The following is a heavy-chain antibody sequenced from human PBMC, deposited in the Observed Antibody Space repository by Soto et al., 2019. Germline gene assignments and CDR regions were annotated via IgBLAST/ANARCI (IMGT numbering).Heavy chain of an antibody. CDR3: ARASSGWTPDWSDP. CDR2: INAGNGNT. CDR1: GYTFTSYS. J-gene: IGHJ5*02. Sequence: GDSVNVSCNASGYTFTSYSMHWVRQAPGQRLEWMGWINAGNGNTKYSQKFQGRVTITRDTSASTAYMELSSLRSEDTAVYYCARASSGWTPDWSDPWGQGTLVTVSS. V-gene: IGHV1-3*01. D-gene: IGHD6-19*01.